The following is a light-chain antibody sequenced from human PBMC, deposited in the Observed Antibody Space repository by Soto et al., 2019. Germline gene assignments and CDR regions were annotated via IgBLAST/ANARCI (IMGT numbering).Light chain of an antibody. CDR2: KTS. J-gene: IGKJ1*01. CDR1: QSISPW. Sequence: DIQMTQSPSTLSASVGDRVTITCRASQSISPWLAWYQQKPGKAPKVLIYKTSTLQSGVPSRFSGSGSGTELTLTISSLQPDDFATYYCQQYKSYSRTFGQGTKVEI. V-gene: IGKV1-5*03. CDR3: QQYKSYSRT.